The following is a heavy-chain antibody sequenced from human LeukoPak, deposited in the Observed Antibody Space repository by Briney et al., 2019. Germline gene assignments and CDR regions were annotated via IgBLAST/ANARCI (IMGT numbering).Heavy chain of an antibody. J-gene: IGHJ6*02. D-gene: IGHD3-16*02. CDR1: GGSFSGYY. CDR3: ARDYDYVWGSYRYPYGMDV. V-gene: IGHV4-34*01. Sequence: SETLSLTCAVYGGSFSGYYWSWIRQPPGKGLEWIGEINHSGSTNYNPSLKSRVTISVDTSKNQFPLKLSSVTAADTAVYYCARDYDYVWGSYRYPYGMDVWGQGTTVTVSS. CDR2: INHSGST.